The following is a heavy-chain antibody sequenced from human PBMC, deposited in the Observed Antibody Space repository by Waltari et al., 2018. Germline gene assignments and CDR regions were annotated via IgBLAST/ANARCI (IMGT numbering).Heavy chain of an antibody. CDR2: IYYSGST. CDR3: ARLVTPYSGSYLDFDY. J-gene: IGHJ4*02. V-gene: IGHV4-39*01. CDR1: GGSISSSSYY. Sequence: QLQLQESGPGLVTPSETLSLTCTVSGGSISSSSYYWGWIRQPPGKGLEWIGSIYYSGSTYYNPSLKSRVTISVDTSKNQFSLKLSSVTAADTAVYYCARLVTPYSGSYLDFDYWGQGTLVTVSS. D-gene: IGHD1-26*01.